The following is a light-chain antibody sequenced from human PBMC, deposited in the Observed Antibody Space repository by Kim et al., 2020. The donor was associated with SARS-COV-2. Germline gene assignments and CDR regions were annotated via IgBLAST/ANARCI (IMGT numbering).Light chain of an antibody. Sequence: EIVTTQSPATLYVSPGERATLSCRASQSVRSSLAWYQQRPGQAPRLLIYDASIRATGVPARFTGSGSGTEFTLTISSLQSEDFAVYFCQQYYTWSALTFGGGTKVEIK. CDR1: QSVRSS. CDR2: DAS. CDR3: QQYYTWSALT. V-gene: IGKV3D-15*01. J-gene: IGKJ4*01.